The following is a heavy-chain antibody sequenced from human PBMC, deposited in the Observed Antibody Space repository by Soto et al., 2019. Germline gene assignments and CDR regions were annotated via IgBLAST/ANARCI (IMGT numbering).Heavy chain of an antibody. CDR1: GYTFTSYD. J-gene: IGHJ6*02. CDR3: ARSQPRRGPPRYYGMDV. CDR2: MNPNSGNT. V-gene: IGHV1-8*01. Sequence: ASVKVSCKASGYTFTSYDINWVRQATGQGLEWMGWMNPNSGNTGYAQKFQGRVTMTRNTSITTAYMELSSLRSEDTAVYYCARSQPRRGPPRYYGMDVWGQGTTVTVSS.